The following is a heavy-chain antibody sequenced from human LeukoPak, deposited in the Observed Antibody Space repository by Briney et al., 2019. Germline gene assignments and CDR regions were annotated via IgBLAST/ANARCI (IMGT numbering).Heavy chain of an antibody. CDR1: GGSISGFY. J-gene: IGHJ4*02. Sequence: SETLSLTCSVSGGSISGFYWSWIRQPPGKGLEWVGYIFYSGSTNYNPSIKSRVAMSVDTSKNEFSLQLNFVTAADTAVYYCARDASGSSHFDFWGQGTLVTVSS. D-gene: IGHD2-15*01. CDR2: IFYSGST. CDR3: ARDASGSSHFDF. V-gene: IGHV4-59*01.